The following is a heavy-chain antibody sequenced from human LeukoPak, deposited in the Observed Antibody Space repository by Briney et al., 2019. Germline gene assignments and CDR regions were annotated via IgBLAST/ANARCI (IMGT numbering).Heavy chain of an antibody. V-gene: IGHV3-21*01. CDR2: ISSGSEYI. CDR3: ARGGGAPPYYFDL. D-gene: IGHD1-26*01. J-gene: IGHJ4*02. Sequence: GGSLRLSCAAYAFMFSSFGMNWVRQAPGKGLEWVSSISSGSEYIYYSDSVKGRFTISRDNAEKSLFLQMNSLRAEDTAVYYCARGGGAPPYYFDLGGQGTPVTVSA. CDR1: AFMFSSFG.